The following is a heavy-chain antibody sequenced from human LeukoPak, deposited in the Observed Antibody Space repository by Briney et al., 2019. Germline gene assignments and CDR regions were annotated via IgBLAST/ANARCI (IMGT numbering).Heavy chain of an antibody. CDR1: GFTFSSYS. V-gene: IGHV3-21*01. Sequence: GGSLRLSCAASGFTFSSYSMNWVRQAPGKGLEWVSSISSSSSYIYYGDSVKGRFTISRDNAKNSLYLQMNSLRAEDTAVYYCARDGGGRSFDYWGQGTLVTVSS. D-gene: IGHD3-3*01. CDR3: ARDGGGRSFDY. J-gene: IGHJ4*02. CDR2: ISSSSSYI.